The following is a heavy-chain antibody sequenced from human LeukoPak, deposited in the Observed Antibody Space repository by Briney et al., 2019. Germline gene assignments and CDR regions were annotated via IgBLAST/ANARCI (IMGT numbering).Heavy chain of an antibody. CDR1: GFTFSDFW. CDR2: IKQDGSEK. V-gene: IGHV3-7*01. Sequence: PGGSPRLSCAASGFTFSDFWMNWVPQAPGKGLEWVASIKQDGSEKYYVDSVKGRFTISRENAKNSLHLQMKSLRAEDTAVYYCARDHTVDGLVFDYWGQGILVTVSS. J-gene: IGHJ4*02. D-gene: IGHD6-19*01. CDR3: ARDHTVDGLVFDY.